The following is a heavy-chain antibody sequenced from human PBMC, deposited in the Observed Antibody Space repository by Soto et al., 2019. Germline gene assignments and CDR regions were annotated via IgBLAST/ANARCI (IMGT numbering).Heavy chain of an antibody. Sequence: XGTLSLTCTVSGGSISSYYWSWIRQPPGKGLEWIGYIYYSGSTNYNPSLKSRVTISVDTSKNQFSLKLSSVTAADTAVYYCARGGGSYYTAWGQGTLVTVSS. J-gene: IGHJ5*02. CDR3: ARGGGSYYTA. CDR2: IYYSGST. V-gene: IGHV4-59*01. CDR1: GGSISSYY. D-gene: IGHD1-26*01.